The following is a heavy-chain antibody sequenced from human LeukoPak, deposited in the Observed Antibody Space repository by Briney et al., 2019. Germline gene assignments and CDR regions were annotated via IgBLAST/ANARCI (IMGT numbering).Heavy chain of an antibody. D-gene: IGHD3-9*01. V-gene: IGHV3-23*01. CDR1: GFTFSNYA. CDR2: ITGSGGNA. Sequence: GASLRLSCAASGFTFSNYAMSWVRQAPGKGLEWVSAITGSGGNAYYADSVKGRFTISRDNSKNTVFLKMNSLRAEDTAVYYCAKWGDYDVLTGYYVYDYWGQGTLVIVSS. CDR3: AKWGDYDVLTGYYVYDY. J-gene: IGHJ4*02.